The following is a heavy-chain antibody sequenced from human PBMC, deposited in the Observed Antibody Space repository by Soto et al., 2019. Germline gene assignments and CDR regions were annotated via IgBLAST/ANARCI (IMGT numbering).Heavy chain of an antibody. CDR2: IYYSGYT. D-gene: IGHD3-16*01. CDR1: CGSINSYY. J-gene: IGHJ6*02. V-gene: IGHV4-39*01. CDR3: ARHNGPLYVGYYYDMDV. Sequence: TLSLTCIVSCGSINSYYGRWIRKQPGKGLEWIGSIYYSGYTYYNPSLKSRVTISVDTSKNQFSLKLSSVTAADTAVYYCARHNGPLYVGYYYDMDVWGQGTTVTVSS.